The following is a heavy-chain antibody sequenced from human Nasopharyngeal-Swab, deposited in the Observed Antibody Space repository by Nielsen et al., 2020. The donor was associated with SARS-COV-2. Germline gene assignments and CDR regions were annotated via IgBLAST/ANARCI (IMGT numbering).Heavy chain of an antibody. V-gene: IGHV4-59*12. Sequence: SETLSLTCTVSGGSMTSYFWSWIRQPPGKGLEWIGDISYSGGTNYNPSLKSRVTISVDTSKKQFSLNLSSVTAADTAVYYCARDGSGDFWSGEFDYWGQGTLVTVSS. CDR2: ISYSGGT. CDR1: GGSMTSYF. J-gene: IGHJ4*02. CDR3: ARDGSGDFWSGEFDY. D-gene: IGHD3-3*01.